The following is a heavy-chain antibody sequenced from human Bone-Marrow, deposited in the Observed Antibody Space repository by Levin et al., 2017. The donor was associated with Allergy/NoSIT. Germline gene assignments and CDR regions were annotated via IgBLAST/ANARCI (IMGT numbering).Heavy chain of an antibody. CDR3: TREPLVDTAMPYYYDGMDV. D-gene: IGHD5-18*01. J-gene: IGHJ6*02. CDR2: IRSKAYGGTT. Sequence: LAGGSLRLSCTASGFTFGDYAMSWVRQAPGKGLEWVGFIRSKAYGGTTEYAASVKGRFTISRDDSKSIAYLQMNSLKTEDTAVYYCTREPLVDTAMPYYYDGMDVWGQGTTVTVSS. V-gene: IGHV3-49*04. CDR1: GFTFGDYA.